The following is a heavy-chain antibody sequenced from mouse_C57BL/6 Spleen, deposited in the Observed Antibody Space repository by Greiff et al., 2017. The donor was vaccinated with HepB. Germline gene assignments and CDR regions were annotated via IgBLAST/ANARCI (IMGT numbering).Heavy chain of an antibody. CDR1: GFSLTSYG. Sequence: QVQLQQSGPGLVQPSQSLSITCTVSGFSLTSYGVHWVRQSPGKGLEWLGVIWRGGSTDYNAAFMSRLSITKANSKSQVFFKMNSLQADDTAIYYCAKPFGGYYAMDYWGQGTSVTVSS. V-gene: IGHV2-5*01. CDR3: AKPFGGYYAMDY. J-gene: IGHJ4*01. CDR2: IWRGGST.